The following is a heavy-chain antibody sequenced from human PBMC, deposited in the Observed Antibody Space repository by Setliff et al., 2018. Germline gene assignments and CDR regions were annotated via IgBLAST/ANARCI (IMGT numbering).Heavy chain of an antibody. V-gene: IGHV3-73*01. CDR3: VRHMTYYDFWRGYYSTSDAFHV. CDR1: GFTFSDST. CDR2: IRTKANSYAT. D-gene: IGHD3-3*01. J-gene: IGHJ3*01. Sequence: PGGSLRLSCAASGFTFSDSTMHWVRQASGKRLEWVGRIRTKANSYATAYATSVQDRFTISRHDSESTTYLQMNGLKTEDTAVYYCVRHMTYYDFWRGYYSTSDAFHVWGQGTMVTV.